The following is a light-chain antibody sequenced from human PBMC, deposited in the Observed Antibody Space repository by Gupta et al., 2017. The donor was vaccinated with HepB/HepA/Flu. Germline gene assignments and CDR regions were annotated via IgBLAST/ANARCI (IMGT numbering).Light chain of an antibody. J-gene: IGLJ2*01. Sequence: SYVLTQPPSVSVAPGKTARITCGGNNIGSKSVHWYQQKPGQAPVMVVYDESDRPSGIPERFSGSNSGNTATLTISRVEAGDEADYYCQVWDSGSDHVVFGGGTKLTVL. CDR2: DES. V-gene: IGLV3-21*03. CDR1: NIGSKS. CDR3: QVWDSGSDHVV.